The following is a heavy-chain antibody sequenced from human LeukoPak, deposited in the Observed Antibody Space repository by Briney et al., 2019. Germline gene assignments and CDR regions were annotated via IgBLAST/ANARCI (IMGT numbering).Heavy chain of an antibody. V-gene: IGHV4-34*01. CDR3: ARGHWDYGSGSFPNWFDP. CDR2: INHSGST. Sequence: SETLSLTCTVSGGSISGYYWSWIRQPPGKGLEWIGEINHSGSTNYNPSLKSRVTISVDTSKNQFSLKLSSVTAADTAVYYCARGHWDYGSGSFPNWFDPWGQGTLVTVSS. D-gene: IGHD3-10*01. J-gene: IGHJ5*02. CDR1: GGSISGYY.